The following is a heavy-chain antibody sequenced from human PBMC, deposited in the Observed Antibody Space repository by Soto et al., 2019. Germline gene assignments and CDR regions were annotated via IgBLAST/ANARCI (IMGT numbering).Heavy chain of an antibody. D-gene: IGHD2-8*01. CDR3: ARQEVPQWFTKGYYGMDV. Sequence: GFCGSRISKKPRKGLEWIGEINHRGNTNYNPSLKSRVTISIDTSKNQFSLKLTSVTAADTAVYYCARQEVPQWFTKGYYGMDVWDQGTTVTV. J-gene: IGHJ6*02. CDR1: GFC. CDR2: INHRGNT. V-gene: IGHV4-34*01.